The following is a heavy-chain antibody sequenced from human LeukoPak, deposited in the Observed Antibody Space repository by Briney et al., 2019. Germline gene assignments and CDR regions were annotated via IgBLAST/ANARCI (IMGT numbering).Heavy chain of an antibody. V-gene: IGHV7-4-1*02. D-gene: IGHD2-15*01. CDR1: GYTFTSYA. Sequence: GASVKVSCKASGYTFTSYAMNWVRQAPGQGLEWMGWVNTNTGNPTYAQGFTGRFVFSLDTSVSTAYVEISSLKAEDTAVYYCARARYCIGSTCPAGYYRMDVWGQGTTVTVSS. CDR2: VNTNTGNP. J-gene: IGHJ6*02. CDR3: ARARYCIGSTCPAGYYRMDV.